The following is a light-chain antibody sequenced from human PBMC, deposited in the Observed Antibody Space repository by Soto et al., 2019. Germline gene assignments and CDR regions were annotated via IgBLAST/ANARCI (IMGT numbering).Light chain of an antibody. CDR1: RSDVGGYNY. V-gene: IGLV2-14*01. CDR2: EVS. CDR3: SSYAGSNNLV. Sequence: QSALTQPASVSGSPGQSITISCTGTRSDVGGYNYVSWYQQYPGKAPKLLIYEVSNRPSGVSNRFSGSKSGNTASLTVSGLQAEDEADYYCSSYAGSNNLVFGGGTKLTVL. J-gene: IGLJ3*02.